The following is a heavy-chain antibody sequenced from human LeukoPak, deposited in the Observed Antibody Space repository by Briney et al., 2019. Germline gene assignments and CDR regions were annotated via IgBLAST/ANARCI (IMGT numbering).Heavy chain of an antibody. CDR3: ASAVQTGYSGHDY. D-gene: IGHD5-12*01. J-gene: IGHJ4*02. V-gene: IGHV1-24*01. CDR1: GYTLTELS. Sequence: GASVKVSCKVSGYTLTELSMHWVRQAPGKGLEWMGGFDPEDGETIYAQRFQGRVTMTEDTSTDTAYMEVSSLRSEDTAVYYCASAVQTGYSGHDYWGQGTLVTVSS. CDR2: FDPEDGET.